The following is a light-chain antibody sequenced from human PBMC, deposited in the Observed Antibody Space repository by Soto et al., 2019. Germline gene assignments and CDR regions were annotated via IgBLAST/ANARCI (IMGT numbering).Light chain of an antibody. J-gene: IGKJ3*01. V-gene: IGKV3-11*01. CDR2: DAS. Sequence: EIVLTQSPGTLSLSPGERATLSCRASQSVSSFLAWYQQKSGQTPRLLIYDASNRASGIPARFSGSGSGTDFTLTISSLEPEDFAVYYCQHRSNWLGTFGPGTKVDIK. CDR1: QSVSSF. CDR3: QHRSNWLGT.